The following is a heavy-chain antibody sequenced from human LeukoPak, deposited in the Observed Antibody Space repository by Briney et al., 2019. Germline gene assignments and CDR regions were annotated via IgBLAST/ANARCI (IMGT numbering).Heavy chain of an antibody. D-gene: IGHD1-26*01. CDR2: INHSGST. CDR3: ARGGSRYSGSYYGG. J-gene: IGHJ4*02. Sequence: SETLSLTCTVSGGSISSSSYYWSWIRQPPGKGLEWIGEINHSGSTNYNPSLKSRVTISVDTSKNQFSLKLSSVTAADTAVYYCARGGSRYSGSYYGGWGQGTLVTVSS. CDR1: GGSISSSSYY. V-gene: IGHV4-39*07.